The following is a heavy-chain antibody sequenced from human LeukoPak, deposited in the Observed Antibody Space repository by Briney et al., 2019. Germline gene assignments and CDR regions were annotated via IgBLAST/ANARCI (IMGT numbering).Heavy chain of an antibody. V-gene: IGHV5-51*01. D-gene: IGHD6-13*01. CDR3: ARETGETAAPRRWFDP. J-gene: IGHJ5*02. CDR1: GYSFTSYS. CDR2: IYPGDSDA. Sequence: GESLKISCRGPGYSFTSYSIAWVRQMPGKGLEWMGIIYPGDSDATYSPSFQGQVTISADKSISTAYLQWSSLKASDIAMFYWARETGETAAPRRWFDPWGQGTLVSVSS.